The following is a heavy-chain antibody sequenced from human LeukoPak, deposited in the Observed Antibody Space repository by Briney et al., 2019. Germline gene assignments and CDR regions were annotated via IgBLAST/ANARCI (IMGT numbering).Heavy chain of an antibody. V-gene: IGHV4-38-2*02. CDR2: IYHSGST. CDR1: GYSISSGYY. CDR3: ARGAPATEDYYLDV. Sequence: PSETLSLTCTVSGYSISSGYYWGWIRQPPGKGLEWIGSIYHSGSTYYNPSLKSRVTISVDTSKNQFSLKLSSVTAADTAVYYCARGAPATEDYYLDVWGKGTTVTVSS. J-gene: IGHJ6*03.